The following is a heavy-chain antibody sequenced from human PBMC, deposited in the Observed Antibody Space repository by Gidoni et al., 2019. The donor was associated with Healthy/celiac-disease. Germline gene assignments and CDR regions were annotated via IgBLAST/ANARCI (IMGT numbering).Heavy chain of an antibody. J-gene: IGHJ4*02. CDR3: ARQVYYYDSSGYYYAYVSYFDY. V-gene: IGHV4-39*01. CDR1: GCPLSISSYS. Sequence: QLQLQESGPGLVKPSETLSLTCTVSGCPLSISSYSWVRIRQPPGKGLEWIGSIYYSGSTYYTPSLKSRVTISVDTSKNQFSLKLSSVTAADTAVYYCARQVYYYDSSGYYYAYVSYFDYWGQGTLVTVSS. D-gene: IGHD3-22*01. CDR2: IYYSGST.